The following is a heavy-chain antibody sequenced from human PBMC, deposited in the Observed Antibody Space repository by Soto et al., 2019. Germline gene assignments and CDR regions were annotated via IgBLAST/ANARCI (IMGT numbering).Heavy chain of an antibody. Sequence: QVQLVESGGGVVQPGRSLRLSCAASGFTFSSYAMHWVRQATGKRLEWVEVISYDGSNKYYADSVKGRFTISRDTSKNPLYLQMTSLRAEDTAVYYCARDGYNLKKGVHLEYWGQGTLVTFSS. CDR3: ARDGYNLKKGVHLEY. D-gene: IGHD5-12*01. CDR2: ISYDGSNK. CDR1: GFTFSSYA. V-gene: IGHV3-30-3*01. J-gene: IGHJ4*02.